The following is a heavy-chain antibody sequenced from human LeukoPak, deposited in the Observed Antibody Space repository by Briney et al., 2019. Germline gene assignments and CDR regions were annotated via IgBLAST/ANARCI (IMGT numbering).Heavy chain of an antibody. CDR3: ARGAVTTAVHWHFSL. J-gene: IGHJ2*01. CDR2: MNPAGDNA. Sequence: ASVKVSCKASGGTFSSYAINWVRQATGQGLEWMGWMNPAGDNAGYAQKFQGRMTLTRDTSVSTVYMELSSLRSEDTAVYYCARGAVTTAVHWHFSLWGRGTPVTVSS. V-gene: IGHV1-8*02. D-gene: IGHD4-17*01. CDR1: GGTFSSYA.